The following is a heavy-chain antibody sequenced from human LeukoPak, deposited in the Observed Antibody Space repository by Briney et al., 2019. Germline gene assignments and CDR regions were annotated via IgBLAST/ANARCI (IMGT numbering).Heavy chain of an antibody. CDR3: ACGEEYIGGIFDY. CDR1: GASISTYY. Sequence: SETLSLTCTVSGASISTYYWSWIRQPPGEGLEWIGYIYYSGSTNYNPSLKSRVTISVDTSKNQFSLKLTSVTAADTAMYYCACGEEYIGGIFDYWGQGTLVTVSS. V-gene: IGHV4-59*01. D-gene: IGHD6-6*01. J-gene: IGHJ4*02. CDR2: IYYSGST.